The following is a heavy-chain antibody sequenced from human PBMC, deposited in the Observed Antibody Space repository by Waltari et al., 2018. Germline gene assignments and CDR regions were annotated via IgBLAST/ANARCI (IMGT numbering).Heavy chain of an antibody. Sequence: EVQLVESGGGVRRPGGSLRLSCAASGFNFDDPGMRWVGQAPGKGLEWVSSINWNGGSTCYADSVRGRFTISRDNAKNSLYLQMNSLRADDTALYYCAREKLMGEYIDYWGQGTLVTVSS. CDR1: GFNFDDPG. D-gene: IGHD2-15*01. CDR3: AREKLMGEYIDY. J-gene: IGHJ4*02. V-gene: IGHV3-20*04. CDR2: INWNGGST.